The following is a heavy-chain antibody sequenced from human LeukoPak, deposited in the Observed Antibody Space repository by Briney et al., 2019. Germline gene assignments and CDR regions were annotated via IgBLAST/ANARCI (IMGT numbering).Heavy chain of an antibody. CDR1: GYTFTSYG. J-gene: IGHJ4*02. Sequence: SVKVSCKASGYTFTSYGISWVRQAPGQGLEWMGGIIPIFGTANYAQKFQGRVTITADESTSTAYMELSSLRSEDTAVYYCAREPVEMATNYFDYWGQGTLVTVSS. CDR3: AREPVEMATNYFDY. D-gene: IGHD5-24*01. V-gene: IGHV1-69*13. CDR2: IIPIFGTA.